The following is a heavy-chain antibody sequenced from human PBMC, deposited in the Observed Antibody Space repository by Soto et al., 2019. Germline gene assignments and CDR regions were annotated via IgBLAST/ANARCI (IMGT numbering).Heavy chain of an antibody. CDR1: GYSFTSYW. CDR2: NYPGDSDT. D-gene: IGHD6-13*01. Sequence: GESLKISCKGSGYSFTSYWIDWVRQMPGKGLEWMGINYPGDSDTRYSPSFQGQVTISADKSISTAYLQWSSLKASDTAMYYRARHSRRGSSRYDYDYGMDVWGQGTTVTVSS. J-gene: IGHJ6*02. V-gene: IGHV5-51*01. CDR3: ARHSRRGSSRYDYDYGMDV.